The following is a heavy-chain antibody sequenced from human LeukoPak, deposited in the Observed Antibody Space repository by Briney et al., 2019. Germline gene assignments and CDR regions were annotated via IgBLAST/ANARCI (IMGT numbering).Heavy chain of an antibody. CDR2: IYHSGST. D-gene: IGHD6-13*01. CDR1: GYSISSGYY. Sequence: PSETLSLTCAVSGYSISSGYYWGWIRQPPGKGLEWIGSIYHSGSTYYNPSLKSRVTIPVDTSKNQFSPKLSSVTAADTAVYYRARLDSSSWTNVGWDYWGQGTLVTVSS. CDR3: ARLDSSSWTNVGWDY. V-gene: IGHV4-38-2*01. J-gene: IGHJ4*02.